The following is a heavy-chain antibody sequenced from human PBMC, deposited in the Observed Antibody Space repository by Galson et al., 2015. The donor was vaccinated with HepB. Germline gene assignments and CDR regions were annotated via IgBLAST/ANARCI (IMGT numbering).Heavy chain of an antibody. V-gene: IGHV4-4*07. J-gene: IGHJ4*02. Sequence: SETLSLTCTVSGGSISSYFWTWIRQPAGKGLEWIGRISGSTNYNPSLKSRVTMSLDTSKKQFSLSLSSVTAADTAVYYCAREGSAARPFDYWGQGTLVTVSS. CDR1: GGSISSYF. D-gene: IGHD6-6*01. CDR3: AREGSAARPFDY. CDR2: ISGST.